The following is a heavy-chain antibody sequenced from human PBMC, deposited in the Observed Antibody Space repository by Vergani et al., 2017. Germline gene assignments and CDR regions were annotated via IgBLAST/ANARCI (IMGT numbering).Heavy chain of an antibody. Sequence: QVQLQESGPGLVKPLQTLSLTCTVSGGSISSGGYYWSWIRQHPGKGLEWIGYIYYSGSTYYNPSLKSRVTISVDTSKNQFSLKLSSVTAAYTAVYYCAXEGYYVSSGPSGGAFDIWGQGTMVTVSS. CDR3: AXEGYYVSSGPSGGAFDI. D-gene: IGHD3-22*01. V-gene: IGHV4-31*03. CDR2: IYYSGST. J-gene: IGHJ3*02. CDR1: GGSISSGGYY.